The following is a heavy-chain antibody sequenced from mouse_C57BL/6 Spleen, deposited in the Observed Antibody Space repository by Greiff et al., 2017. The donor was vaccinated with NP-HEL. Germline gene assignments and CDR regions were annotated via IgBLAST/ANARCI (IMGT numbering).Heavy chain of an antibody. CDR2: IWSDGST. Sequence: QVQLQQSGPGLVAPSQSLSITCTVSGFSLTSYGVHWVRQPSGKGLEWLVVIWSDGSTTYNSALKSRLSISKDNSKSQVFLKMNSLQTDDTAMYYCARHNWDGGGYAMDYWGQGTSVTVSS. J-gene: IGHJ4*01. CDR3: ARHNWDGGGYAMDY. D-gene: IGHD4-1*01. CDR1: GFSLTSYG. V-gene: IGHV2-6-1*01.